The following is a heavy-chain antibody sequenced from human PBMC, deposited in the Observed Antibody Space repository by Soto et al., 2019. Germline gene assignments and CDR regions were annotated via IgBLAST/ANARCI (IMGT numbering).Heavy chain of an antibody. CDR1: GFTFSSYC. D-gene: IGHD7-27*01. Sequence: GGSLRLSCAASGFTFSSYCMHWVRQAPGKGLEWVAVISYDGSNKYYADSVKGRFTISSDNSKNTLYLQMNSLRADDTAVYYCAKAVSNGNFDYWGQGTLVTVSS. CDR3: AKAVSNGNFDY. J-gene: IGHJ4*02. V-gene: IGHV3-30*18. CDR2: ISYDGSNK.